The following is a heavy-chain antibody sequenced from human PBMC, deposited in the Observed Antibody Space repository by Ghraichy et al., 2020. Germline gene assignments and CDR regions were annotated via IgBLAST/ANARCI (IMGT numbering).Heavy chain of an antibody. Sequence: GGSLRLSCAASGFTFSSYGMHWVRQAPGKGLEWVAVIWYDGSNKYYADSVKGRFTISRDNSKNTLYLQMNSLRAEDTAVYYCARSPGAAAGLYYFDYWGQGTLVTVSS. CDR3: ARSPGAAAGLYYFDY. CDR2: IWYDGSNK. CDR1: GFTFSSYG. V-gene: IGHV3-33*01. J-gene: IGHJ4*02. D-gene: IGHD6-13*01.